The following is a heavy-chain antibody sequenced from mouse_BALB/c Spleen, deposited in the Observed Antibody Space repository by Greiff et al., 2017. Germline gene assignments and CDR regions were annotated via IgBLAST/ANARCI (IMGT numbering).Heavy chain of an antibody. CDR2: ISSGGSYT. V-gene: IGHV5-6*01. CDR3: ARIDAY. J-gene: IGHJ3*01. Sequence: EVQRVESGGDLVKPGGSLKLSCAASGFTFSSYGMSWVRQTPDKRLEWVATISSGGSYTYYPDSVKGRFTISRDNAKNTLYLQMSSLKSEDTAMYYCARIDAYWGQGTLVTVSA. CDR1: GFTFSSYG.